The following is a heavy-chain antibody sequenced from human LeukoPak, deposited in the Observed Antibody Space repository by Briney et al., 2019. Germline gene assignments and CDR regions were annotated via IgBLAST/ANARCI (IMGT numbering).Heavy chain of an antibody. Sequence: GESLKISCKGSGYSFTSYWIGWVRQMPEKGLEWMGIIYPGDSDTRYSPSFQGQVTISADKSISTAYLQWSSLKASDTAMYYCARGGCSSTSCYRSYYGMDVWGQGTTVTVSS. V-gene: IGHV5-51*01. D-gene: IGHD2-2*01. CDR1: GYSFTSYW. CDR3: ARGGCSSTSCYRSYYGMDV. J-gene: IGHJ6*02. CDR2: IYPGDSDT.